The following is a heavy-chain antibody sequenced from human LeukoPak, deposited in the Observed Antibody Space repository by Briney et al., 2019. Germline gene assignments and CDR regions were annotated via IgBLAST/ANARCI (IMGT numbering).Heavy chain of an antibody. CDR3: ARVGSGSHFDY. Sequence: SETLSPTCAVSGGTITGYHWSWIRQPPGKGLDWIGYADSRGSTLYNPSLKSRVAISVDTSQRRLSLRLTSVTAADTAVYYCARVGSGSHFDYWGQGTLVAVSS. J-gene: IGHJ4*02. CDR1: GGTITGYH. V-gene: IGHV4-59*01. D-gene: IGHD5-12*01. CDR2: ADSRGST.